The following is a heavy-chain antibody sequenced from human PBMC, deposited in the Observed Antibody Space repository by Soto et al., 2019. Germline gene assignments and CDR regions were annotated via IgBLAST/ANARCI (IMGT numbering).Heavy chain of an antibody. V-gene: IGHV4-34*01. CDR2: VKDGGHT. J-gene: IGHJ4*02. D-gene: IGHD5-12*01. CDR1: GGSLSGYY. CDR3: ARGQEGVVATH. Sequence: QVQLQQWGAGLLKPSETLSLNCAVTGGSLSGYYWSWIRQPPGKGLEWIGEVKDGGHTNYSPSLRGLVTTSSDTSNSQFSLRLISVTAADTGVYYCARGQEGVVATHWDQGSLVTVSS.